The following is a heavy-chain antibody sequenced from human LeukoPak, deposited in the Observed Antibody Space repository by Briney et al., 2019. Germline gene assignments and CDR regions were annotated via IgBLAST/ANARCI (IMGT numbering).Heavy chain of an antibody. CDR3: AITSLGLLWFGELLFDY. D-gene: IGHD3-10*01. CDR1: GFTFSSYA. Sequence: YPGGSLRLSCAASGFTFSSYAMSWVRQAPGKGLEWVSYISSSGSTIYYADSVKGRFTISRDNAKNSLYLQMNSLRAEDTAVYYCAITSLGLLWFGELLFDYWGQGTLVTVSS. J-gene: IGHJ4*02. CDR2: ISSSGSTI. V-gene: IGHV3-48*03.